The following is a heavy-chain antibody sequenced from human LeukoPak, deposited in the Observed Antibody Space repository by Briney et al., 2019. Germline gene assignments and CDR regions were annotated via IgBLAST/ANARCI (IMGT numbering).Heavy chain of an antibody. J-gene: IGHJ4*02. Sequence: PGGSLRLSCAASGFTFSNSWMTWVRQAPGKGLEWVANIKPDGGEKYYVDSVKGRFTISRDNAKNSLYLRMNSLRAEDTALYYCAREAGGSRYWGQGTLVTVSS. V-gene: IGHV3-7*01. CDR2: IKPDGGEK. CDR3: AREAGGSRY. CDR1: GFTFSNSW. D-gene: IGHD3-10*01.